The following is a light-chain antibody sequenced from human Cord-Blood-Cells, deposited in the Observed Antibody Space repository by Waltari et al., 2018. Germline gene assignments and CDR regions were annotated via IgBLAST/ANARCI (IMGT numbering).Light chain of an antibody. CDR1: QSVSSN. CDR2: GAS. J-gene: IGKJ1*01. CDR3: QQYKNSPRT. V-gene: IGKV3-15*01. Sequence: EIVLTQSPATLSVSPGDSPTLTCRASQSVSSNLAWYQQKPGHAPRLLIYGASTSATGIPARFSGSGSGTEFTLTISSLQSEDFAVYYCQQYKNSPRTFGQGTKVEIK.